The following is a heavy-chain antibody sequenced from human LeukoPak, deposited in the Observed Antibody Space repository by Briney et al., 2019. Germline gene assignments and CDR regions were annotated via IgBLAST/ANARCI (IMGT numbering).Heavy chain of an antibody. CDR2: IYYSGST. J-gene: IGHJ4*02. CDR3: ARGGNWYSSSSALRR. CDR1: GGSISSGGYY. V-gene: IGHV4-31*03. Sequence: SETLSLTCTVSGGSISSGGYYWSWIRQHPGKGLEWIGYIYYSGSTYYNPSPKSRVTISVDTSKNQFSLKLSSVTAADTAVYYCARGGNWYSSSSALRRWGQGTLVTVSS. D-gene: IGHD6-6*01.